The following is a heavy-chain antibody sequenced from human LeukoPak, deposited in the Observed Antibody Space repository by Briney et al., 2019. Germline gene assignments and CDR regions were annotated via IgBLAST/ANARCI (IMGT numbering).Heavy chain of an antibody. CDR3: AREGAAAEDVNWFDP. CDR2: INPNSGNT. J-gene: IGHJ5*02. CDR1: GYTFTGYY. Sequence: ASVKVSCKASGYTFTGYYMHWVRQAPGQGLEWMGWINPNSGNTHYSQKFQGRVTMTRDTSISTAYMELSSLESDDTAIYYCAREGAAAEDVNWFDPWGQGTLVTVSS. V-gene: IGHV1-2*02. D-gene: IGHD6-25*01.